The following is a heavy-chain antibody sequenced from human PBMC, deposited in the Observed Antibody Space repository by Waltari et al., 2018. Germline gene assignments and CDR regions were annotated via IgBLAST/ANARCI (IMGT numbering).Heavy chain of an antibody. J-gene: IGHJ4*02. V-gene: IGHV1-8*01. CDR3: AGGRKEQHYYGSESDY. CDR2: MNPNSGNT. D-gene: IGHD3-10*01. CDR1: GYTFTSYD. Sequence: QVQLVQSGAEVKKPGASVKVSCKASGYTFTSYDINWVRQATGQGLEWMGWMNPNSGNTGYAQKFQGRVTMTRNTSISTAYMELSSLRSENTAVYYCAGGRKEQHYYGSESDYWGQGTLVTVSS.